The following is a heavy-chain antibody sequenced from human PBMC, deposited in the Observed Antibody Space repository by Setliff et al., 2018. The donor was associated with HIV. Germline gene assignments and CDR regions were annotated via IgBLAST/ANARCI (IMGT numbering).Heavy chain of an antibody. Sequence: PSENLSLTCAVSGYSINSGYYWGWIRQPPGKGLEWIGTIYHSGSTYYNPSLKSRVTISVDTSMNYLSLNLTSVTAADTAVYFCARDMMRWLVMVPGATRGYFDAWGQGALVTVSS. CDR1: GYSINSGYY. CDR3: ARDMMRWLVMVPGATRGYFDA. CDR2: IYHSGST. V-gene: IGHV4-38-2*02. D-gene: IGHD3-16*01. J-gene: IGHJ4*02.